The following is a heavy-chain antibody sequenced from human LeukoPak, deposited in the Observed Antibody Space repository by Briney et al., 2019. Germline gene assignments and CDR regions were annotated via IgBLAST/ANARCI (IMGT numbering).Heavy chain of an antibody. D-gene: IGHD6-19*01. CDR3: ARGQGPVAFGY. CDR1: GGSISSSSYY. Sequence: SETLSLTCTVSGGSISSSSYYWSWIRQPPGKGLEWIGEINHSGSTNYNPSLKSRVTISVDTSKNQFSLKLSSVTAADTAVYYCARGQGPVAFGYWGQGTLVTVSS. V-gene: IGHV4-39*07. CDR2: INHSGST. J-gene: IGHJ4*02.